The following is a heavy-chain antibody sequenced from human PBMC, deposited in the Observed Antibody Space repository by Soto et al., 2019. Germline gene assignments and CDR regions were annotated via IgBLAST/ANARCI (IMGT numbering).Heavy chain of an antibody. CDR2: FDPEDGET. Sequence: QVQLVQSGAEVKKPGASVKVTCKVSGHTLSELSMHWVRQAPGKGLEWMGGFDPEDGETISAQEFQGRVTMTEDTSTDSTYMELRSLRSEDTAVYYCAAGGTRWLHSPFDYWGQGTLVTISS. V-gene: IGHV1-24*01. CDR1: GHTLSELS. CDR3: AAGGTRWLHSPFDY. D-gene: IGHD1-1*01. J-gene: IGHJ4*02.